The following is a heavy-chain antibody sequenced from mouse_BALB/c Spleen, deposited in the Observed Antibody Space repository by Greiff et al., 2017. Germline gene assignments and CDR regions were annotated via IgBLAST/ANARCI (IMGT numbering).Heavy chain of an antibody. D-gene: IGHD2-1*01. CDR3: ARRGNYLDY. J-gene: IGHJ4*01. V-gene: IGHV5-12-2*01. CDR1: GFTFSSYT. CDR2: ISNGGGST. Sequence: EVKLMESGGGLVQPGGSLKLSCAASGFTFSSYTMSWVRQTPEKRLEWVAYISNGGGSTYYPDTVKGRFTISRDNAKNTLYLQMSSLKSEDTAMYYCARRGNYLDYWGQGTSVTVSS.